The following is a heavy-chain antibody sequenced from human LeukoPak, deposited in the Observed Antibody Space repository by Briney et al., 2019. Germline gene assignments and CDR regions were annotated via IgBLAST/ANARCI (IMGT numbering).Heavy chain of an antibody. CDR1: GFKFSSYS. D-gene: IGHD3-22*01. Sequence: TWGSLRLSCAASGFKFSSYSMKWVRQAPGKGLECVSFISSSSSYIYYADSLKGRFTISRDNAKNSLYLQMNSLRAEDTAVYYCARAYYYDSSGLDYWGQGTLVTVSS. CDR2: ISSSSSYI. J-gene: IGHJ4*02. V-gene: IGHV3-21*01. CDR3: ARAYYYDSSGLDY.